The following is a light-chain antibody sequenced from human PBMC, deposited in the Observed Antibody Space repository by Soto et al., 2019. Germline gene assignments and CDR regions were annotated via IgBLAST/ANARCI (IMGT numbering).Light chain of an antibody. CDR3: QSFDSSMDGWV. V-gene: IGLV1-40*01. CDR2: ANT. J-gene: IGLJ3*02. CDR1: SSNIGAGHD. Sequence: QSVLTQPPSVSGAPGQRVTISCTGSSSNIGAGHDVHWYQQIPETAPRLLVSANTNRPSGVPDRFSGSNSGTSASLAITVLQAEDEADYYCQSFDSSMDGWVFGGGTKVTVL.